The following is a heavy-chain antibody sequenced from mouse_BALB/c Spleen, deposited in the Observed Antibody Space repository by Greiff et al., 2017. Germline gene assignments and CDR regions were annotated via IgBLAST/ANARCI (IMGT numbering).Heavy chain of an antibody. J-gene: IGHJ2*01. V-gene: IGHV1S81*02. CDR3: ARTLYYYGSSY. CDR1: GYTFTSYW. Sequence: QVQLQQPGAELVKPGASVKLSCKASGYTFTSYWMHWVKQRPGQGLEWIGEINPSNGRTNYNEKFKSKATLTVDKSSSTAYMQLSSLTSEDSAVYYCARTLYYYGSSYWGQGTTLTVSS. D-gene: IGHD1-1*01. CDR2: INPSNGRT.